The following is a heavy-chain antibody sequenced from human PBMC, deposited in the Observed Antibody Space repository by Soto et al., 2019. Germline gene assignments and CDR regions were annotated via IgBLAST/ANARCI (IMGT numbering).Heavy chain of an antibody. CDR3: AKERAYTIVGNWFDP. CDR2: ISYDGSNK. Sequence: GGSLRLSCAASGFTFSSYGMHWVRQAPGKGLEWVAVISYDGSNKYYADSVKGRFTISRDNSKNTLYLQMNSLRAEDTAVYYCAKERAYTIVGNWFDPWGQGTLVTVSS. D-gene: IGHD3-10*02. V-gene: IGHV3-30*18. CDR1: GFTFSSYG. J-gene: IGHJ5*02.